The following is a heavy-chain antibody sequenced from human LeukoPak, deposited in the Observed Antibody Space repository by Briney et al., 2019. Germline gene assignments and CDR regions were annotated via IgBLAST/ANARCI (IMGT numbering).Heavy chain of an antibody. CDR2: IRYDGSNK. CDR1: GFTFSSYG. J-gene: IGHJ4*02. Sequence: GGSLRLSCAASGFTFSSYGMHWVRQAPGKGLEWVAFIRYDGSNKYYADSVKGRFTISRDNSKNTLYLQMNSLRAEDTAVYYCAKDQYYGSGPLDYWGQGTLVTVSS. CDR3: AKDQYYGSGPLDY. D-gene: IGHD3-10*01. V-gene: IGHV3-30*02.